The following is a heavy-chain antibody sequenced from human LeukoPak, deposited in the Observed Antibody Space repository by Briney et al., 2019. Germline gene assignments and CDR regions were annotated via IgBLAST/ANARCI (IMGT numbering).Heavy chain of an antibody. J-gene: IGHJ4*02. CDR3: ARVSVIRKITFGGVIPPGYFDY. D-gene: IGHD3-16*02. CDR2: ISWNSGSM. CDR1: GFIFDDYA. Sequence: GGSLRLSCAASGFIFDDYAVHWVRQAPGKGLEWVSGISWNSGSMEYADSVKGRFTISRDNAKNSLYLQMNSLRAEDTAVYYCARVSVIRKITFGGVIPPGYFDYWGQGTLVTVSS. V-gene: IGHV3-9*01.